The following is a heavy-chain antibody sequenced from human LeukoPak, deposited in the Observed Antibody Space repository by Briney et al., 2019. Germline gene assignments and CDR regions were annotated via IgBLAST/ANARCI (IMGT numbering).Heavy chain of an antibody. CDR2: IWYDGSNK. J-gene: IGHJ4*02. D-gene: IGHD3-10*01. CDR1: GFTFSSYG. CDR3: ARAREYGSGSSSFDY. Sequence: GGSLRLSCAASGFTFSSYGMHWVRQAPGKGLEWVAVIWYDGSNKYYADSVKGRFTISRDNSKNTLYLQMNSLRAEDTAVYYCARAREYGSGSSSFDYWGQGTLVTVSS. V-gene: IGHV3-33*01.